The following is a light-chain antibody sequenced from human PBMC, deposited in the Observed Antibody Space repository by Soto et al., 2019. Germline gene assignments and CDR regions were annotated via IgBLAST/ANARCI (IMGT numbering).Light chain of an antibody. CDR2: GAS. J-gene: IGKJ4*01. CDR1: QSVSSSY. V-gene: IGKV3-20*01. Sequence: EIVLTQSPGTLSLSPGERATLSCRASQSVSSSYLAWYQQKPGQAPRLLIYGASSRATGIPDRFSGSGSGTEFTVTISRLEPEDFEVYYCQQYGSSPLTFGGGTKVEIK. CDR3: QQYGSSPLT.